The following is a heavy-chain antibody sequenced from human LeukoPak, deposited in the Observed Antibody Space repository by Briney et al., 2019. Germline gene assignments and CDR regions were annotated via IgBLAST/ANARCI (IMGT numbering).Heavy chain of an antibody. D-gene: IGHD3-22*01. CDR3: ARAQAYYDSSGSPTNRFDY. J-gene: IGHJ4*02. CDR2: ISSSSSYI. V-gene: IGHV3-21*01. CDR1: GFTFSSYS. Sequence: GGSLRLSCAASGFTFSSYSMNWVRQAPGKGLEWVSSISSSSSYIYYADSVKGRFTISRDNAKNSLYLQMNSLGAEDTAVYYCARAQAYYDSSGSPTNRFDYWGQGTLVTVSS.